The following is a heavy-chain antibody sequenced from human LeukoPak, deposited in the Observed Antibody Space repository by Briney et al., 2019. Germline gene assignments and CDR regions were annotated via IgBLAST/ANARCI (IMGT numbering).Heavy chain of an antibody. D-gene: IGHD6-19*01. CDR1: GGSISTYY. CDR2: IYYSGST. Sequence: SETLSLTCTVSGGSISTYYWSWIRQPPGRGLEYIGFIYYSGSTNYNSSLKSRVTISVDTSKNQFSLKLSSVTAADTAVYYCARSYSSGGNVALFQHWGQGTLVTVSS. CDR3: ARSYSSGGNVALFQH. V-gene: IGHV4-59*08. J-gene: IGHJ1*01.